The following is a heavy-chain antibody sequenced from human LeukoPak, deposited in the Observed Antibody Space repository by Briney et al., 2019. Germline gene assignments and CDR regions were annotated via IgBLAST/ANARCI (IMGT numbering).Heavy chain of an antibody. CDR3: ARDFALYYGEDEGYYFDY. J-gene: IGHJ4*02. CDR1: GDSVSSNSAA. D-gene: IGHD4-17*01. CDR2: TYYRSKWYN. Sequence: SQTLSLTCAISGDSVSSNSAAWNWIRQSPSRGLEWLRRTYYRSKWYNDYAVSVKSRITINPDTSKNQFSLQLNSVTPEDTAVYYCARDFALYYGEDEGYYFDYWGQGTLVTVSS. V-gene: IGHV6-1*01.